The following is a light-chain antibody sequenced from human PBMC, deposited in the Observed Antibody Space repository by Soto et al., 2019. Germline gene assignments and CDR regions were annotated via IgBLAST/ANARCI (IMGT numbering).Light chain of an antibody. V-gene: IGKV1-9*01. CDR2: PAS. CDR3: QQLNSYPRT. J-gene: IGKJ1*01. Sequence: DIQLTQSPSFLSASVGDRVTITCRASQGIASLLAWYQQEPGKAPKVLIYPASTLEGGVPARFSGSGSGTEFTLTISSLQPEDLATYYCQQLNSYPRTFGQGTKVEIK. CDR1: QGIASL.